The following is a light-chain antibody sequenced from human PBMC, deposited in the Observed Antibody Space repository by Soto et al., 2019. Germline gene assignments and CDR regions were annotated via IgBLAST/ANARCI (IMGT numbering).Light chain of an antibody. CDR2: IAS. CDR1: QAIRNG. V-gene: IGKV1-17*01. J-gene: IGKJ1*01. Sequence: DLQMTQSPSSLSASVGDRVTITCRASQAIRNGVGWYQKKQGKEPKRLIYIASRLESGVPSRLRGSGFGTEFTITISGLQNDEFETYYCLQHYNSTWTFGQGTKVDIK. CDR3: LQHYNSTWT.